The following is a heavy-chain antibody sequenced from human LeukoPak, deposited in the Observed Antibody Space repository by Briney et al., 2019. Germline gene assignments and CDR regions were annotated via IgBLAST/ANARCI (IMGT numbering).Heavy chain of an antibody. J-gene: IGHJ4*02. V-gene: IGHV3-30*18. CDR2: ISYDGSNK. CDR1: EFTFSSYW. Sequence: PGGSLRLSCAASEFTFSSYWMNWVRQAPGKGLEWVAVISYDGSNKYYADSVKGQFTISRDNSKNTLYLQMNSLRAEDTAVYYCAKGYYYGSGSYYGPFDYWGQGTLVTVSS. CDR3: AKGYYYGSGSYYGPFDY. D-gene: IGHD3-10*01.